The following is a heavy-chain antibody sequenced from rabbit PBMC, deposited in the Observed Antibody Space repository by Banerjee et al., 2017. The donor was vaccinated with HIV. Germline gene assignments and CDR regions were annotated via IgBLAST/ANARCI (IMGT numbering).Heavy chain of an antibody. CDR3: ARDLGGSSDL. J-gene: IGHJ4*01. D-gene: IGHD8-1*01. V-gene: IGHV1S40*01. CDR1: GFSFSNKYV. CDR2: INTSSGNT. Sequence: TASGFSFSNKYVMCWVRQAPGKGLEWIACINTSSGNTVYATWAKGRFTISKTSWTTVTLQMTSLTAADTATYFCARDLGGSSDLWGPGTLVTVS.